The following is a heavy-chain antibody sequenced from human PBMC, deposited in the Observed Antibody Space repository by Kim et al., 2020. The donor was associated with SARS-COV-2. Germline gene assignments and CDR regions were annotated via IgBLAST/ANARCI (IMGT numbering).Heavy chain of an antibody. CDR2: IDPSDSYT. CDR3: ARQEINCSGGRCYSEFDY. Sequence: GESLKISCKGSGYSFTSYWISWVRQMPGKGLEWMGRIDPSDSYTNYSPSFQGHVTISADKSISTAYLQWCSLKASDTAMYYCARQEINCSGGRCYSEFDYWGPGTLVTVSS. V-gene: IGHV5-10-1*01. J-gene: IGHJ4*02. D-gene: IGHD2-15*01. CDR1: GYSFTSYW.